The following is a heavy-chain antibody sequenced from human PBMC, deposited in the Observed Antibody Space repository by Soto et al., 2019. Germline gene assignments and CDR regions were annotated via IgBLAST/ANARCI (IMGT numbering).Heavy chain of an antibody. J-gene: IGHJ5*02. V-gene: IGHV3-21*01. CDR3: ARVLGHRSPIHWLDP. CDR2: ISSSSSYI. CDR1: GFTFSSYS. D-gene: IGHD2-21*01. Sequence: GGSLRLSCAASGFTFSSYSMNGVRQAPGKGLEWVSSISSSSSYIYYADSVKGRFTISRDNAKNSLYLQMNSLRAEDTAVYYCARVLGHRSPIHWLDPWGQGTLVTISS.